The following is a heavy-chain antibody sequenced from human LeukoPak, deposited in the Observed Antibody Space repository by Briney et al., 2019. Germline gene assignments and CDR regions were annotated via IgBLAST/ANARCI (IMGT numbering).Heavy chain of an antibody. CDR3: LLLWPPWA. CDR1: GITFNNYW. V-gene: IGHV3-74*01. J-gene: IGHJ5*02. Sequence: PGGSLRLSCAASGITFNNYWMHWVRQVPGKGLVWVSRIYSDGGSTNYADSVKGRFTISRDRAKNTMYLQMNSLRREDTAVYYCLLLWPPWAWGQGTLVTVSS. CDR2: IYSDGGST. D-gene: IGHD3-10*01.